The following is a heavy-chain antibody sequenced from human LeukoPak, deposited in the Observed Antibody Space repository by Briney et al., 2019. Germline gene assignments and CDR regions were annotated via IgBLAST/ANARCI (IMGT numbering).Heavy chain of an antibody. V-gene: IGHV4-61*02. CDR3: AREIAAAGDIGLTTFDY. D-gene: IGHD6-13*01. CDR1: GGSISSGSYY. J-gene: IGHJ4*02. CDR2: IYTSGST. Sequence: SETLSLTCTVSGGSISSGSYYWSWIRQPAGKGLEWVGRIYTSGSTNYNPSLKSRVTISVDTSKNQFSLKLSSVTAADTAVYYCAREIAAAGDIGLTTFDYWGQGTLVTVSS.